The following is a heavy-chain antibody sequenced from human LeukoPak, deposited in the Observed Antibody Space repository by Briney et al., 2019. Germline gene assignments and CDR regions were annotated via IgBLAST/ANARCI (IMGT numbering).Heavy chain of an antibody. Sequence: SETLSLTCTVSGYSISSGYYWGWIRPPPGKGLEGIGIIYHSGSTYYKQSLKRRVTISVDTSKTQFSLKLRSVTAADTAVYYCARTTEEYYGSGKSRKYYSYYYYMDVWGKGTTVTVSS. D-gene: IGHD3-10*01. V-gene: IGHV4-38-2*02. CDR3: ARTTEEYYGSGKSRKYYSYYYYMDV. CDR1: GYSISSGYY. J-gene: IGHJ6*03. CDR2: IYHSGST.